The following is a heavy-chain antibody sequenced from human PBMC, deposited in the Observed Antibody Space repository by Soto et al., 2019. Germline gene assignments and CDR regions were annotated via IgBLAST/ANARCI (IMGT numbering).Heavy chain of an antibody. CDR1: GFTFSSYG. V-gene: IGHV3-30*18. Sequence: PGGSLRLSCAASGFTFSSYGMHWVRQAPGKGLEWVARISSDGSNKYYADSVKGRFTISRDNSKDTLYLQMNTLRAEDTALYYCAKDLTNTWSFDYWGQGTLVTVS. D-gene: IGHD2-2*01. CDR3: AKDLTNTWSFDY. CDR2: ISSDGSNK. J-gene: IGHJ4*02.